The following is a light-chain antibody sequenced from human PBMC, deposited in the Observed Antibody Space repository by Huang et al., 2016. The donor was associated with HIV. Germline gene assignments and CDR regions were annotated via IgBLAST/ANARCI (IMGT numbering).Light chain of an antibody. J-gene: IGKJ1*01. CDR1: LSLVHSDGNTY. V-gene: IGKV2-30*02. Sequence: DVVMTQSPLSLPVTLGQPASISCRSSLSLVHSDGNTYLNWFQQRPGQSPRRLIYKVSIRDSGVPDRFSGSGSGTDFTLKISRVEAEDVGIYYCMQGTHWPPSTFGQGTKVEIK. CDR3: MQGTHWPPST. CDR2: KVS.